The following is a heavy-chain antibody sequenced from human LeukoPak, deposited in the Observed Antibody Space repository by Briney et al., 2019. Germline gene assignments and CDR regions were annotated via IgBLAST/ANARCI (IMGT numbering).Heavy chain of an antibody. Sequence: PGGSLRLSCAASGFTFSSYSVNWVRQAPGKGLEWVSSISSSSSYIYYADSVKGRFTISRDNAKNSLYLQMNSLRAEDTAVYYCARDKSQSLAFYFFDYWGQGTLVTVSS. CDR1: GFTFSSYS. CDR3: ARDKSQSLAFYFFDY. J-gene: IGHJ4*02. V-gene: IGHV3-21*01. CDR2: ISSSSSYI. D-gene: IGHD3-3*02.